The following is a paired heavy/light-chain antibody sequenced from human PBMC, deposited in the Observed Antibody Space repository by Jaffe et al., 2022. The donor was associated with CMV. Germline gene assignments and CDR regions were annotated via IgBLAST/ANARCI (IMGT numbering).Heavy chain of an antibody. V-gene: IGHV3-23*04. CDR3: AKVYLSSSAYYSDLGRFDY. D-gene: IGHD3-22*01. J-gene: IGHJ4*02. CDR1: GFTFSSYA. Sequence: EVQLVESGGGLVQSGGSLRLSCAASGFTFSSYAMNWVRQAPGKGPEWVSRITGSGSATYYADSVKGRFTISRDNSKNTLHLQMNSLRAEDSAVYYCAKVYLSSSAYYSDLGRFDYWGQGARVTVSS. CDR2: ITGSGSAT.
Light chain of an antibody. CDR3: QQYDQLPPT. Sequence: DIQMTQSPSSLSASVGDRVTITCQASQDVSNYLNWYQQKPTKAPNLLIYDASNLQTGVPPRFSGSGSGTDFTLTINSLQPEDIATYYCQQYDQLPPTFGGGTKVEIK. J-gene: IGKJ4*01. V-gene: IGKV1-33*01. CDR1: QDVSNY. CDR2: DAS.